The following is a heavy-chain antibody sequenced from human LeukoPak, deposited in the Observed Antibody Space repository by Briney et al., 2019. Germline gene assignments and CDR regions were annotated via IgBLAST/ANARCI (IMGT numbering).Heavy chain of an antibody. V-gene: IGHV3-7*01. Sequence: PGGSLRLSCAASGFTFSSYWMSWVRQAPGKGLEWVANIKQDGSEKYYVDSVKGRFTISRANSKNSLYLQMNSLRAEDTAVYYCARDQPYTSGWYYYYYMDVWGKGTTVTVSS. CDR3: ARDQPYTSGWYYYYYMDV. J-gene: IGHJ6*03. D-gene: IGHD6-19*01. CDR2: IKQDGSEK. CDR1: GFTFSSYW.